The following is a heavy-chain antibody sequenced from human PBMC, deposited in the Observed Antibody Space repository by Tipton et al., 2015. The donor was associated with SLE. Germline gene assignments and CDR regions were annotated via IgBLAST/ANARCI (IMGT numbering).Heavy chain of an antibody. CDR1: GYSISSGYY. CDR2: IYHSGST. Sequence: TLSLTCTVSGYSISSGYYWGWIRQPPGKGLEWIGSIYHSGSTYYNPSLKSRVTISVDTSKNQFSLKLSSVTAADTAVYYCARAPIAAAGHAFDIWGQGTMVTVSS. J-gene: IGHJ3*02. CDR3: ARAPIAAAGHAFDI. D-gene: IGHD6-13*01. V-gene: IGHV4-38-2*02.